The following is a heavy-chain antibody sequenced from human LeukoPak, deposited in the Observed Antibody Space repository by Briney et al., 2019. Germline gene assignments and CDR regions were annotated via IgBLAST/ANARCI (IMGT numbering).Heavy chain of an antibody. CDR3: ARGAYCGGDCYLP. CDR1: GGSISSGDYY. V-gene: IGHV4-30-4*08. J-gene: IGHJ5*02. Sequence: SETLSLTCTVSGGSISSGDYYWSWIRQPPGKGLEWIGYIYYSGSTYYNPYLKSRVTISVDTSKNQFSLKLSSVTAADTAVYYCARGAYCGGDCYLPWGQGTLVTVSS. D-gene: IGHD2-21*01. CDR2: IYYSGST.